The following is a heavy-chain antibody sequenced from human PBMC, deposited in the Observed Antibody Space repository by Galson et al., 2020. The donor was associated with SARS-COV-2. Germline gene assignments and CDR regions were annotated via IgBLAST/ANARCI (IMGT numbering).Heavy chain of an antibody. CDR1: GGSISSGSYY. CDR3: ARESRWDHYFDH. V-gene: IGHV4-61*02. Sequence: SETLSLTCTVSGGSISSGSYYWSWIRQPAGKGLEWIGRIYTGVNTNYNPSLKSRVTISVDTSKNQFSLKLSSVTAADTAVYYCARESRWDHYFDHWGQGTLVTVSS. CDR2: IYTGVNT. D-gene: IGHD1-26*01. J-gene: IGHJ4*02.